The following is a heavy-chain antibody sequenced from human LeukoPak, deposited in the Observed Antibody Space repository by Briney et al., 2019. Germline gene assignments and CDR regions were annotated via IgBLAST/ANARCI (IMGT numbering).Heavy chain of an antibody. D-gene: IGHD3-3*01. Sequence: GGSLRLSCAASGFTFSNYNMNWVRQAPGKGLEWVSIISSSRTMHYADSVKGRFTISRDNAKNSLYLQMNSLRAEDTAVYYCARHPFLLRFLEWLLSPYFDYWGQGTLVTVSS. J-gene: IGHJ4*02. V-gene: IGHV3-69-1*01. CDR3: ARHPFLLRFLEWLLSPYFDY. CDR1: GFTFSNYN. CDR2: ISSSRTM.